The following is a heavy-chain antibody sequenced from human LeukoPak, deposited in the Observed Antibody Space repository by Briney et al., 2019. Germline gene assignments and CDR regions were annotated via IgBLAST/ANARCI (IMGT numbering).Heavy chain of an antibody. Sequence: GGSLRLSCAASGFTFNSYVMSWVRQAPGKGLEWVSVIYSVGSTYYADSVKGRFTISRDNSKNTVYLQMNSLRAEDTAVYYCARRGDGGRSFDYWGQGTLVTVSS. CDR2: IYSVGST. D-gene: IGHD4-23*01. J-gene: IGHJ4*02. CDR3: ARRGDGGRSFDY. V-gene: IGHV3-53*01. CDR1: GFTFNSYV.